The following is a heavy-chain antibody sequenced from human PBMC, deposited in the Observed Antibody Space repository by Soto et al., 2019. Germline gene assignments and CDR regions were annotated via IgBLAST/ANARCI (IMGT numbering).Heavy chain of an antibody. V-gene: IGHV3-30*18. CDR3: AKDLHGSGWSFDQ. D-gene: IGHD6-19*01. CDR2: XSXXGXXX. J-gene: IGHJ4*02. Sequence: PGGSLRLSCAASGFIFNKFGMRWVRQAPGKGLEXVAXXSXXGXXXXXAXXVKGRFTISRDNSKNTAYLQMNSLRADDTAVYYCAKDLHGSGWSFDQWGQGTVVTVSS. CDR1: GFIFNKFG.